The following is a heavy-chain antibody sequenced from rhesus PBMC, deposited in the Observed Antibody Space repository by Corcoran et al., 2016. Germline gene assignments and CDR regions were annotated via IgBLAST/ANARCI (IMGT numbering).Heavy chain of an antibody. Sequence: QVQLQESGPGLVKPSETLSLTCAVSGYSISRGYYWSWIRQPPGKGLEWIGYITYSGSTSYNPSLKSRVTISRDPSKNQFSLKLSSVTAADTAVYYCARDVAATGSLDVWGRGVLVTVSS. V-gene: IGHV4-122*02. CDR1: GYSISRGYY. CDR2: ITYSGST. J-gene: IGHJ5-2*02. CDR3: ARDVAATGSLDV. D-gene: IGHD4-29*01.